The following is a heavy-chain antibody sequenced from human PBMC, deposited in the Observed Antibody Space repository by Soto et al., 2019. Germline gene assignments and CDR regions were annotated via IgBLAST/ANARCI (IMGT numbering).Heavy chain of an antibody. Sequence: QEQLVQSGAEVKKPGASVKVSCKASGYTFTGYYMHWVRQAPGQGLEWMGWINPNSGGTNYAQKFQGRVTMTRDTSISTAYMELSRLRSDDTAVYYCAREPGIAAAGTSYNWVDPWGQGTLVTVSS. J-gene: IGHJ5*02. CDR1: GYTFTGYY. CDR2: INPNSGGT. D-gene: IGHD6-13*01. CDR3: AREPGIAAAGTSYNWVDP. V-gene: IGHV1-2*02.